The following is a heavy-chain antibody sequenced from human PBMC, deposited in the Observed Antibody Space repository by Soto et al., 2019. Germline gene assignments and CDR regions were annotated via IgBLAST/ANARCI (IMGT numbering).Heavy chain of an antibody. Sequence: SETLSLTCTVSGGSIRDDTYYWGWIRQPPGKGLEWIGNIYYSGTTYYNPSLKSRVTISVDRSKNQFSLKLSSVTAADTAVYYCARHVEWEIFYYFEHWGQGTPVTVSS. J-gene: IGHJ4*01. V-gene: IGHV4-39*01. D-gene: IGHD1-26*01. CDR3: ARHVEWEIFYYFEH. CDR1: GGSIRDDTYY. CDR2: IYYSGTT.